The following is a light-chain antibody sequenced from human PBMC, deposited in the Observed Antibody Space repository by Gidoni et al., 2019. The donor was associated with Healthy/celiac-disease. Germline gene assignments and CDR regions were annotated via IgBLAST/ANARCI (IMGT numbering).Light chain of an antibody. Sequence: DIVMTQPPDSLAVSLGERATINCKSSQSVLYSSNNKNYLAWYQQKPGQPPKLLIYWASTRESGVPDRFSGSGSGTDFTLTISSLQAEDVAVYYCQQYYSTLYTFXXXTKLEIK. J-gene: IGKJ2*01. CDR3: QQYYSTLYT. CDR2: WAS. CDR1: QSVLYSSNNKNY. V-gene: IGKV4-1*01.